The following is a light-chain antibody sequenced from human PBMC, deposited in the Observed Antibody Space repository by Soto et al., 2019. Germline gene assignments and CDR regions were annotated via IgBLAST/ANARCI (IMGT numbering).Light chain of an antibody. J-gene: IGKJ5*01. CDR3: LQQNSYTIT. Sequence: DIQKTPSPSTLSASVGDRVPITCRASQTISSWLAWYQQNPGKDPKSLIYSASSLQSGVPSRFSGSGSGTEFTLTISRLQTEDFATYDCLQQNSYTITGGQRTQPEI. V-gene: IGKV1-5*01. CDR1: QTISSW. CDR2: SAS.